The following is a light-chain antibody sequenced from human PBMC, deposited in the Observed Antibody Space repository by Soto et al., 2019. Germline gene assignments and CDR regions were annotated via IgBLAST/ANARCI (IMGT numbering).Light chain of an antibody. CDR1: SSDIGTYNL. Sequence: QSALTQPASVSGSPGQSITISCTGTSSDIGTYNLVSWYQQHPGKAPKLMIYEVNKRPSGVSDRFSGSKSGNTASLTISGLHADDEAHYYCCSYAGSSTLYVFVTGTKLTVL. V-gene: IGLV2-23*02. CDR2: EVN. CDR3: CSYAGSSTLYV. J-gene: IGLJ1*01.